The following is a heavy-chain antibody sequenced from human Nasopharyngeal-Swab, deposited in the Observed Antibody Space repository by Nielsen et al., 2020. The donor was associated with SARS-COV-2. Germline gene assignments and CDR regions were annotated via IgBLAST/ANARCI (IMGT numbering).Heavy chain of an antibody. J-gene: IGHJ6*03. Sequence: GGSLRLSCAASGFTFSSYGMHWVRQAPGKGLEWVAVIWYDGSNKYYADSVKGRFTISRDNSKNTLYLQMNTLRAEDTAIYYCSTSWNDPDVWGKGTTVTVSS. CDR1: GFTFSSYG. D-gene: IGHD1-1*01. V-gene: IGHV3-33*01. CDR3: STSWNDPDV. CDR2: IWYDGSNK.